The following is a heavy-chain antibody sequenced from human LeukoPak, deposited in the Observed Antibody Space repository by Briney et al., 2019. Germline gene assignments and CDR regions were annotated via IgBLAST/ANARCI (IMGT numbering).Heavy chain of an antibody. D-gene: IGHD3-10*01. Sequence: SVKVSCKASGGTFSSYAISWVRQAPGQGLEWMGGIIPILGTANYAQKFQGRVTITADKSTSTAYMELSSLRSEDTAVYYCARNWVEDGSGSYRYYYGMDVWGKGTTVTVSS. J-gene: IGHJ6*04. CDR1: GGTFSSYA. CDR2: IIPILGTA. V-gene: IGHV1-69*10. CDR3: ARNWVEDGSGSYRYYYGMDV.